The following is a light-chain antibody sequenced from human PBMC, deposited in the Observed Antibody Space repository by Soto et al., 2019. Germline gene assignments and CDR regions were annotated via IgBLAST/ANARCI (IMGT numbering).Light chain of an antibody. V-gene: IGLV2-18*02. CDR3: NSYTTSSTYV. CDR2: EVN. CDR1: SSDVGNYNR. Sequence: QSALTQPPSVSGSPGQSVTISCTGTSSDVGNYNRVSWYQQPPGTAPKLMIYEVNNRPSGVPDRFSGSKSGNTASLTISGLQAEHEADYYCNSYTTSSTYVFGTGTKVTVI. J-gene: IGLJ1*01.